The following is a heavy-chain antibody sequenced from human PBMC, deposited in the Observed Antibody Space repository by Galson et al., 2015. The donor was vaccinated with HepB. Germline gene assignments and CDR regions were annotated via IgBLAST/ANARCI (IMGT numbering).Heavy chain of an antibody. CDR1: GFTFSNYW. CDR2: INSDGTYI. V-gene: IGHV3-74*01. Sequence: SLRLSCAASGFTFSNYWMHWVRQAPGKGLVWVSRINSDGTYITYADSVKGRFTISRDNAKNTLYLQKNSPRAEDTALYYCARTRGAAAGIFDYWGQGSLVTVSS. J-gene: IGHJ4*02. CDR3: ARTRGAAAGIFDY. D-gene: IGHD6-13*01.